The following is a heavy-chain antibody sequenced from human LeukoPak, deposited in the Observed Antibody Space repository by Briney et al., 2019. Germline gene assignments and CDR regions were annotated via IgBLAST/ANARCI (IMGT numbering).Heavy chain of an antibody. J-gene: IGHJ4*02. Sequence: GGSLRLSCAASGFTFDDYGMNWVRQAPGKGLEWVSSISGSSSYIYYPDSVKGRFTISRDNAKNSLYLQMNSLTAEDTAVYYCARDLEGAVAARPLDYWGQGTLVTVSS. CDR3: ARDLEGAVAARPLDY. D-gene: IGHD6-6*01. CDR2: ISGSSSYI. V-gene: IGHV3-21*01. CDR1: GFTFDDYG.